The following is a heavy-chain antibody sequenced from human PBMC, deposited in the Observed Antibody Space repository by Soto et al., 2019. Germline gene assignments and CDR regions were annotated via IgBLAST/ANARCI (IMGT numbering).Heavy chain of an antibody. CDR1: GFIFSSYV. CDR2: ISGSGGST. CDR3: AKGAYGDYSLDY. J-gene: IGHJ4*02. D-gene: IGHD4-17*01. Sequence: EVQLLESGGGLVQPGGSLRLSCAASGFIFSSYVMSWVRQAPGKGLEWVSGISGSGGSTYYADPVKGRFTISRDSSKKTLYLQMNSLRAEDTAVYYCAKGAYGDYSLDYWGQGTLVTVSS. V-gene: IGHV3-23*01.